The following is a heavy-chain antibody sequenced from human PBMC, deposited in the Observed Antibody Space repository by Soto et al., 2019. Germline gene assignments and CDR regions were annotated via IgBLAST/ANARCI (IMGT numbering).Heavy chain of an antibody. CDR3: TRAQTRECSGGTCYDANWFDP. D-gene: IGHD2-15*01. J-gene: IGHJ5*02. CDR2: ISAYNGNT. Sequence: ASVKVSCKASGYTFTSYGFIWVRQAPGQGLEWMGWISAYNGNTNYAQKVQGRVPMTTDTSTTTAYLQMDSLKTEDTAVYYCTRAQTRECSGGTCYDANWFDPWGQGTQVTVSS. V-gene: IGHV1-18*01. CDR1: GYTFTSYG.